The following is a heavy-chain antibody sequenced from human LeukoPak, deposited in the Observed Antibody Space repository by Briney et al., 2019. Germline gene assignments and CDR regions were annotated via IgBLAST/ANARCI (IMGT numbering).Heavy chain of an antibody. CDR1: GYSFTSYW. V-gene: IGHV5-51*01. Sequence: GESLKISCKGSGYSFTSYWIGWVRQMPGKGLEWMGIIYPDDSDTKYSPSFQGQVTISADKSIRTASLQWSSLKASDTAMYYCARLAFCTNAVCFSNYYYSMDVWGRGTTVTVSS. J-gene: IGHJ6*03. CDR2: IYPDDSDT. CDR3: ARLAFCTNAVCFSNYYYSMDV. D-gene: IGHD2-8*01.